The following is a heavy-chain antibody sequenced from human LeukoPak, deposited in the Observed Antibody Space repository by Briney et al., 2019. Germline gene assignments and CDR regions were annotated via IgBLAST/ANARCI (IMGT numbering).Heavy chain of an antibody. J-gene: IGHJ5*02. Sequence: SETLSLTCAVYGGSFSGYYWSWIRQPPGKGLEWIGEINHSGSTNYNPSLKSRVTISVDTSKNQFSLKLSPVTAADTAVYYCARGRGFKAAHLDPWGQGTLVTVSS. CDR1: GGSFSGYY. CDR2: INHSGST. D-gene: IGHD6-6*01. CDR3: ARGRGFKAAHLDP. V-gene: IGHV4-34*01.